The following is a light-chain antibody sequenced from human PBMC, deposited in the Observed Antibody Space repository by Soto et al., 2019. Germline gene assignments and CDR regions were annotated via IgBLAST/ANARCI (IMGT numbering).Light chain of an antibody. Sequence: EIVWTQSPGTLSLSPGERATLSCRASQSVSSSYLAWYRQKPGQPPRLLIYGASSRATGIPDRLSGSGAGTDFTLTNTRLEPEDFLVYYCKHYGRSPLWTFGQGTKVEIK. CDR2: GAS. J-gene: IGKJ1*01. CDR1: QSVSSSY. CDR3: KHYGRSPLWT. V-gene: IGKV3-20*01.